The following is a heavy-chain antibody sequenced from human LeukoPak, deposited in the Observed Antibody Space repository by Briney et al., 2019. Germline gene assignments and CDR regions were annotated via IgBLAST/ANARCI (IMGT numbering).Heavy chain of an antibody. CDR3: ARELDTAMVVDY. Sequence: GGSLRLSCAASGFTFSDYYMSWIRQAPGEGLEWVSYISSSGSTIYYADSVKGRFTISRDNAKNSLYLQMNSLRAEDTAVYYCARELDTAMVVDYWGQGTLVTVSS. CDR1: GFTFSDYY. D-gene: IGHD5-18*01. J-gene: IGHJ4*02. CDR2: ISSSGSTI. V-gene: IGHV3-11*01.